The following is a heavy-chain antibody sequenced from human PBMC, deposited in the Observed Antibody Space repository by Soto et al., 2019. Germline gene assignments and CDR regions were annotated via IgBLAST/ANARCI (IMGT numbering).Heavy chain of an antibody. Sequence: SETLSLTCTVSGVSVSTGGYFWTWIRQHPGKSLEWIGNIYYTGMPSYTPSLRCRVSIYLDPSESQFSLKLNSVTAADTVVYYCARDSSGPGYSYGKFDYWGQGAQVTVSS. CDR3: ARDSSGPGYSYGKFDY. CDR1: GVSVSTGGYF. CDR2: IYYTGMP. D-gene: IGHD5-18*01. V-gene: IGHV4-31*03. J-gene: IGHJ4*02.